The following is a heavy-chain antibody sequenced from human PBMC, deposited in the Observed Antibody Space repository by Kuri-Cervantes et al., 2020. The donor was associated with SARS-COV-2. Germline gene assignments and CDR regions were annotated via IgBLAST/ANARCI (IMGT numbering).Heavy chain of an antibody. CDR2: IISLFGTT. CDR3: ARPYCTSSTCYDGSFDS. D-gene: IGHD2-2*01. V-gene: IGHV1-69*06. CDR1: GGTFSSYA. J-gene: IGHJ4*01. Sequence: SVKVSCKASGGTFSSYAVTWVRQAPGRGLEWMGRIISLFGTTIYAENFRGRVTLTADKSTNTDYMELSSLRTEDTAVYYCARPYCTSSTCYDGSFDSWGHGTPVT.